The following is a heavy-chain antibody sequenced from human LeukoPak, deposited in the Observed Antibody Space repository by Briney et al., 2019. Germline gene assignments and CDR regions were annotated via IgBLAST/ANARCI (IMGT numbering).Heavy chain of an antibody. Sequence: AGGSLRLSCAASGFTFSSYWMTWVRQAPGKGLEWVSAISGSGGSTYYADSVKGRFTISRDNSKNTLYLQMNSLRAEDTAVYYCAKDYVWGSYRYYLNGMDVWGQGTTVTVSS. D-gene: IGHD3-16*02. J-gene: IGHJ6*02. CDR1: GFTFSSYW. CDR2: ISGSGGST. CDR3: AKDYVWGSYRYYLNGMDV. V-gene: IGHV3-23*01.